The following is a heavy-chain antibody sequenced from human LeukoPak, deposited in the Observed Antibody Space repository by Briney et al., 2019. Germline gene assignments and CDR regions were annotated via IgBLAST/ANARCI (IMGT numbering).Heavy chain of an antibody. V-gene: IGHV4-39*07. CDR1: GGSISSSNFY. Sequence: SETLSLTCTVSGGSISSSNFYWGWIRQPPGKGLEWIGSIYYSGSTYYNPSLKSRVSISVDTSKNQFSLKLSSVTAADTAVYYCARGRFSSGYAYWGQGTLVTVSS. J-gene: IGHJ4*02. CDR2: IYYSGST. CDR3: ARGRFSSGYAY. D-gene: IGHD6-19*01.